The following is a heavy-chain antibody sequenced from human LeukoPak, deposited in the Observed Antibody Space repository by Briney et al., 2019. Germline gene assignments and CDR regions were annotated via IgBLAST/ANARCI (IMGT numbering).Heavy chain of an antibody. CDR1: GFTFGDYA. CDR3: TRGEEQQLAFDY. J-gene: IGHJ4*02. V-gene: IGHV3-49*04. CDR2: IRSKAYGGTT. D-gene: IGHD6-13*01. Sequence: PGRSLRLSCTASGFTFGDYAMSWVRQAPGKGLEWVGFIRSKAYGGTTEYAASVKGRFTISRDDSKSIAYLQMNSLKTEDTAVYYCTRGEEQQLAFDYWGQGTVVTVSS.